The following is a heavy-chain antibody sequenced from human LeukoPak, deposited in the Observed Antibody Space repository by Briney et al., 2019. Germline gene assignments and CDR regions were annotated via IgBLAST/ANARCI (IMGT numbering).Heavy chain of an antibody. CDR1: GGSFSGYY. V-gene: IGHV4-34*01. D-gene: IGHD2-15*01. J-gene: IGHJ4*02. CDR3: ARDLRWYIDY. Sequence: SETLSLTCAVYGGSFSGYYWSWIRQPPGKGLEWIGEINHSGSTNYNPSLKSRVTISVDTSKNQFSLKLSSVTAADTAVYYCARDLRWYIDYWGQGTLVTVSS. CDR2: INHSGST.